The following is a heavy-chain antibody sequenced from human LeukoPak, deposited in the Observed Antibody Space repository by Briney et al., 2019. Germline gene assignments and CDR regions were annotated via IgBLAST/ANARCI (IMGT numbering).Heavy chain of an antibody. V-gene: IGHV1-69*05. CDR3: ARDNCSSTSCWAYYYYYYYMDV. D-gene: IGHD2-2*01. CDR1: VGTFSSYA. CDR2: IIPIFGTA. Sequence: SVKVSCKASVGTFSSYAISWVRQAPGQGLEWMGRIIPIFGTANYAQKFQGRVTITTDESTSTAYMELSRLRSEDTAVYYCARDNCSSTSCWAYYYYYYYMDVWGKGTTVTVSS. J-gene: IGHJ6*03.